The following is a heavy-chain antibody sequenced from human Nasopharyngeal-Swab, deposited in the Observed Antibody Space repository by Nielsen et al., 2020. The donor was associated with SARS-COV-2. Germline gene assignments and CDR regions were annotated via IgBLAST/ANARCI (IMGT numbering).Heavy chain of an antibody. CDR1: GFTFSSYD. CDR3: ARDRGNHFDY. CDR2: ISYDGSNK. D-gene: IGHD3-10*01. J-gene: IGHJ4*02. Sequence: GGSLRLSCAASGFTFSSYDMHWVRQAPGKGLEWVAVISYDGSNKYYADSVKGRFTISRDNSKNTLYLQMNSLRAEDTAVYYCARDRGNHFDYWGQGTLVTVSS. V-gene: IGHV3-30*03.